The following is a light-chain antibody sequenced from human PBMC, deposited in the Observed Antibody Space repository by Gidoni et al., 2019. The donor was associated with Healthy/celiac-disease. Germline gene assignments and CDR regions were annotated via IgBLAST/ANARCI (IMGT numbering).Light chain of an antibody. CDR2: ASF. Sequence: PSSLSGSVGDTVTITCRASQSINGYVNWYQQKPGKAPKLLIFASFTLQSGVPSRFSGSGAGTDFTLTINNLQPEDFATYYCQQSESTPLTFGGGTNVDIK. V-gene: IGKV1-39*01. CDR3: QQSESTPLT. J-gene: IGKJ4*01. CDR1: QSINGY.